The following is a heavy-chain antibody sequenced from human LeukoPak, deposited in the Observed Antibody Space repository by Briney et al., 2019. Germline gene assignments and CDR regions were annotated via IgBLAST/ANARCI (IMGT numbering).Heavy chain of an antibody. D-gene: IGHD6-13*01. Sequence: GGSLRLSCAASGFTFSKYWMTWVRQAPGKVLEWVANIDQDGSENFYVDSVKGRFTISRDNAKNSLYLQMNSLRLDDTALYYCVRDQGAAGDYWGQGTLVTVSS. CDR1: GFTFSKYW. CDR2: IDQDGSEN. J-gene: IGHJ4*02. V-gene: IGHV3-7*01. CDR3: VRDQGAAGDY.